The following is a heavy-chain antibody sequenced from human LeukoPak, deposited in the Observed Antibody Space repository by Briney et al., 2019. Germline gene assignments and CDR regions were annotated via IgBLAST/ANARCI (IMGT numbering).Heavy chain of an antibody. CDR3: ARLGHCGGDCYLDY. V-gene: IGHV4-61*02. J-gene: IGHJ4*02. CDR2: IYTSGST. CDR1: GFSISSGSYY. Sequence: PSQTLSLTCTVSGFSISSGSYYWSWIRQPAGKGLEWIGRIYTSGSTDYNPSLKSRVTISVDTSKNQFSLKLSSVTAADTAVYYCARLGHCGGDCYLDYWGQGTLVTVSS. D-gene: IGHD2-21*01.